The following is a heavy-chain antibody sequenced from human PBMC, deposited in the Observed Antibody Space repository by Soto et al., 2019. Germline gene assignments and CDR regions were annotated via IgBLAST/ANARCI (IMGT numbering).Heavy chain of an antibody. V-gene: IGHV1-58*01. CDR2: IVVGSGNT. D-gene: IGHD2-2*01. CDR3: VAFPDCSSTSCPYYFDY. Sequence: GASVKVSCKASGFTFTSSAVQWVRQARGQLLEWIGWIVVGSGNTNYAQKFQERVTITRDMSTSTAYMELSSLRSDDTGVYYCVAFPDCSSTSCPYYFDYWGQGTLVTVSS. CDR1: GFTFTSSA. J-gene: IGHJ4*02.